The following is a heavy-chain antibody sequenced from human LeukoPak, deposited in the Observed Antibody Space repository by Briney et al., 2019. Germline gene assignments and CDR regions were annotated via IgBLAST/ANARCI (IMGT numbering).Heavy chain of an antibody. D-gene: IGHD6-19*01. J-gene: IGHJ4*02. Sequence: SVKVSCKASGGTFNSYAISWVRQAPGQGLEWMGGIIPIFGTTNYARKFRGRVTLTADKSTRTAYMELSSLRSDDTAVYYCARCDDDIAVAGCSDYWGQGTLVTVSS. CDR1: GGTFNSYA. V-gene: IGHV1-69*06. CDR3: ARCDDDIAVAGCSDY. CDR2: IIPIFGTT.